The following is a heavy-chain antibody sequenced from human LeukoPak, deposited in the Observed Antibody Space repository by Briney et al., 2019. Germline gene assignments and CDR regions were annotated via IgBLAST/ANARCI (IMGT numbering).Heavy chain of an antibody. CDR1: GFTFSTYS. CDR3: ARDSRGTYSHFDF. D-gene: IGHD1-26*01. Sequence: GGSLRLSCAASGFTFSTYSMNWVRQAPGKGLEWVSSISTISSFIHYADSVKGRFTISRDNAKNSLYLQMNSLRAEDTAVYYCARDSRGTYSHFDFWGQGTLVTVSS. V-gene: IGHV3-21*01. CDR2: ISTISSFI. J-gene: IGHJ4*02.